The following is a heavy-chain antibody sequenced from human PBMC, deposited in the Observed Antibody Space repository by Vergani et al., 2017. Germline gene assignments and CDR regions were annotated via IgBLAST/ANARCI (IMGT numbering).Heavy chain of an antibody. V-gene: IGHV3-23*01. J-gene: IGHJ6*02. CDR3: ASNKDGSGSYYNRYYYYGMDV. CDR1: GFTFSSYA. Sequence: EVQLLESGGGLVQPGGSLRLSCAASGFTFSSYAMSWVRQAPGKGLEWVSAISGSGGSTYYADSVKGRFTISRDNSKNTLYLQMNSLRAEDTAVYYCASNKDGSGSYYNRYYYYGMDVWGQGTTVTVSS. CDR2: ISGSGGST. D-gene: IGHD3-10*01.